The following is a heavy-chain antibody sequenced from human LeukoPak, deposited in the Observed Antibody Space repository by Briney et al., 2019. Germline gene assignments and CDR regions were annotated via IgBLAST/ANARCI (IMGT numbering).Heavy chain of an antibody. CDR3: AKVWTDDSSGYYLNYFDY. J-gene: IGHJ4*02. D-gene: IGHD3-22*01. CDR2: ISGSGGST. CDR1: GFTFSSYA. Sequence: RGSLRHSCAASGFTFSSYAMSWVRQAPGKGLEWVSAISGSGGSTYYADSVKGRFTTSRDNSKNTLYLQMNSLRAEDTAVYYCAKVWTDDSSGYYLNYFDYWGQGTLVTVSS. V-gene: IGHV3-23*01.